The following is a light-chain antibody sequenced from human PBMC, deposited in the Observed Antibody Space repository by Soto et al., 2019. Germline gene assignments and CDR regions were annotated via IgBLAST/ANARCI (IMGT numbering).Light chain of an antibody. J-gene: IGLJ2*01. CDR2: DTN. CDR3: GSFAGNNNFL. Sequence: QSGLTQPPSVSAAPGQKVTISCSGSFSNIGSNYVSWYQQLPGTAPKLLIVDTNKRPSGVPDRFSGSKSGNTASLTVSGLQAEDEADYYCGSFAGNNNFLFGGGTKLTVL. CDR1: FSNIGSNY. V-gene: IGLV1-51*01.